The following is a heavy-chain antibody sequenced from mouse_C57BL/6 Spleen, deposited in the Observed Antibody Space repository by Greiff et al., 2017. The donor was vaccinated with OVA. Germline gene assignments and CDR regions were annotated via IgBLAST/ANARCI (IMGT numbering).Heavy chain of an antibody. V-gene: IGHV1-55*01. CDR1: GYTFTSYW. J-gene: IGHJ1*03. D-gene: IGHD1-1*01. CDR2: IYPGSGST. Sequence: QVQLQQPGAELVKPGASVKMSCKASGYTFTSYWITWVKQRPGQGLEWIGDIYPGSGSTNYNEKFKSKATLTVDTSSSTAYMQLSSLTSEDSAVYYCARPHYYGSSPVYWYFDVWGTGTTVTVSS. CDR3: ARPHYYGSSPVYWYFDV.